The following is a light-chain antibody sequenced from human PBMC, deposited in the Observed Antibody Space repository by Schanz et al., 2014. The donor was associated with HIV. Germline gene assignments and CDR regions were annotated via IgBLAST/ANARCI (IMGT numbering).Light chain of an antibody. J-gene: IGLJ2*01. V-gene: IGLV2-14*02. CDR1: SSDVGNYNL. CDR3: CSFTSSNTLL. Sequence: QSALTQPASVSGSPGQSITIACTGTSSDVGNYNLVSWYQQHPDKVPKLIIYDVTKRPSGVPNRFSGSKSGNTASLTISGLQAEDEADYYCCSFTSSNTLLFGGGTKLTVL. CDR2: DVT.